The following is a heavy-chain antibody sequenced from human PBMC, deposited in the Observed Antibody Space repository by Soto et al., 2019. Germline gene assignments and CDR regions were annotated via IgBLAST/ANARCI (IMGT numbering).Heavy chain of an antibody. D-gene: IGHD1-26*01. CDR2: IYHSGIT. J-gene: IGHJ4*02. CDR1: GGSVSSETHF. Sequence: PSETLSLTCAVFGGSVSSETHFWSWIRQPPGKGLEWIGYIYHSGITNSNPSLKGRLTISVDKSTNHFSLSLASVTAADTAIYYCAREDMSGTYYFDYWGQGTLVTVSS. CDR3: AREDMSGTYYFDY. V-gene: IGHV4-61*03.